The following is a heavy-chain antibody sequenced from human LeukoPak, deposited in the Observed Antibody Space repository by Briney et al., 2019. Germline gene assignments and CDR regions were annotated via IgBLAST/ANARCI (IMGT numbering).Heavy chain of an antibody. CDR2: SYYSGST. D-gene: IGHD1-26*01. Sequence: SETLSLTCTVFGGSMSSSTYYWGWIRQPPGKGLEWIGNSYYSGSTYYTPSLKSRVTISVDTSKNQFSLKLSSVTAADTAVYYCARVSLKHLQVGAFDIWGQGTMVTVSS. CDR1: GGSMSSSTYY. J-gene: IGHJ3*02. V-gene: IGHV4-39*07. CDR3: ARVSLKHLQVGAFDI.